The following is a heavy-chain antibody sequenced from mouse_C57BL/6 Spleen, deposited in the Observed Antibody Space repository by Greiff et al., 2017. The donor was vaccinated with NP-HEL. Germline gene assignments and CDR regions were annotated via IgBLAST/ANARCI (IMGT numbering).Heavy chain of an antibody. J-gene: IGHJ3*01. Sequence: QVQLQQSGPGLVQPSQSLSITCTVSGFSLTSYGVHWVRQSPGKGLEWLGVIWSGGSTDYNAAFISRLSISKDNSKSQVFFKMNSLQADDTAIYYCARNFFLTGFSWFAYWGQGTLVTVSA. CDR1: GFSLTSYG. D-gene: IGHD4-1*01. CDR3: ARNFFLTGFSWFAY. V-gene: IGHV2-2*01. CDR2: IWSGGST.